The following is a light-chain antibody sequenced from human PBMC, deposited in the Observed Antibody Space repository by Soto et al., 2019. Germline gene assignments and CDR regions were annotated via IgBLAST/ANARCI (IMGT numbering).Light chain of an antibody. CDR3: QQFIDHSGT. V-gene: IGKV1-5*03. Sequence: DIQMTQSPSTLSASVGDRVTITCRASQYITGWVAWYQQKPGKAPKLLIYKASSLERGVPSRFSGSVSGTEFTLTISSLQPDDLATYYCQQFIDHSGTFGQGTKVEIK. CDR2: KAS. J-gene: IGKJ1*01. CDR1: QYITGW.